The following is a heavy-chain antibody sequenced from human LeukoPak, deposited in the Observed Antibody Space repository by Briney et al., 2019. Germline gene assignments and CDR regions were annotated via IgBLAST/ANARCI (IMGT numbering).Heavy chain of an antibody. J-gene: IGHJ3*02. V-gene: IGHV4-39*01. CDR3: ARQRGNYGAFDI. CDR2: IYYSGST. D-gene: IGHD4-11*01. CDR1: GGSISSSSYN. Sequence: PSETLSLTCTFSGGSISSSSYNWGWIRQPPGKGLEWIGSIYYSGSTYYNPSLKSRVTISVDTSKNQFSLKLSSVTAADTAVYYCARQRGNYGAFDIWGQGTMVTVSS.